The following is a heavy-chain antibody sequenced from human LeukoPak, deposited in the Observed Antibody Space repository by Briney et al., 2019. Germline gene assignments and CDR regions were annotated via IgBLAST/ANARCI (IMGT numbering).Heavy chain of an antibody. Sequence: GGSLRLSCAASGFTFSSYGMHWVRQAPGKGLEWVAFIRYDGSNKYYADSVKGRFTISRDNSKNTLYLQMNSLRAEDTALYYCAKGVGGSANYYYMDVWGKGTTVTVSS. CDR2: IRYDGSNK. V-gene: IGHV3-30*02. J-gene: IGHJ6*03. CDR1: GFTFSSYG. D-gene: IGHD3-10*01. CDR3: AKGVGGSANYYYMDV.